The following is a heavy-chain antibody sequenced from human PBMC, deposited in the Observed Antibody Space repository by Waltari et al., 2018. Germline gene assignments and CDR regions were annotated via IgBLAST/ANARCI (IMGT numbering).Heavy chain of an antibody. V-gene: IGHV3-7*01. CDR1: GFTFDDYA. J-gene: IGHJ4*02. CDR2: IKQDGSDT. D-gene: IGHD1-26*01. Sequence: EVQLVESGGGLVQPGRSLRLSCAASGFTFDDYAMHWVRQAPGKGLEWVTDIKQDGSDTYYADSVKGRFTVSRDNAKNSLYLQMNSLRVEDTAVYYCARDWEGDRPNFDYWGQGTLVTVSS. CDR3: ARDWEGDRPNFDY.